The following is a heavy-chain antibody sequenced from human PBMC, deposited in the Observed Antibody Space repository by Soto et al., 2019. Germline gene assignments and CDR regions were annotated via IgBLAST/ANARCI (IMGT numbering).Heavy chain of an antibody. CDR2: LLRSGSSA. Sequence: GGSLRLSCAASGFTFRNYAMTWARQAPGKGLEWVSSLLRSGSSAYYADSVRGRFTISSDTSANSLYLQMDNLRAEDTAIYYCAKDAISGDGIWLLDSWGQGTVVTVSS. J-gene: IGHJ5*02. D-gene: IGHD4-17*01. CDR3: AKDAISGDGIWLLDS. V-gene: IGHV3-23*01. CDR1: GFTFRNYA.